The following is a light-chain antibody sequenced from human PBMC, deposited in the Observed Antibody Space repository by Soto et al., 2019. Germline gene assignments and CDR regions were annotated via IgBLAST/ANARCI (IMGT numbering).Light chain of an antibody. J-gene: IGKJ4*01. Sequence: DIQMTQSPSSPSASLGDRVTITCRASQTIIRYLSWYQQKPGKAPKLLISAASSLQSGVPSRFSGSGSGTDFTLTISSLQPEDFATYYCQQSYSSVTFGGGTKVDIK. V-gene: IGKV1-39*01. CDR2: AAS. CDR3: QQSYSSVT. CDR1: QTIIRY.